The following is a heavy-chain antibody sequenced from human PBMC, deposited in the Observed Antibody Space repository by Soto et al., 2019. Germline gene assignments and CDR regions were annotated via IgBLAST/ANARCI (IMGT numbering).Heavy chain of an antibody. CDR3: ARYYGDSNLGYYYYYHMDV. J-gene: IGHJ6*02. Sequence: PGEALKISCKGSGNSVSNYWIAWVRQMPGKGLEWMGSVHPGDSDTRYSPSFQGQVIISADNSISTAYLQWSSLKASDTAIYHCARYYGDSNLGYYYYYHMDVWGQGTTVTVSS. CDR2: VHPGDSDT. D-gene: IGHD4-17*01. CDR1: GNSVSNYW. V-gene: IGHV5-51*01.